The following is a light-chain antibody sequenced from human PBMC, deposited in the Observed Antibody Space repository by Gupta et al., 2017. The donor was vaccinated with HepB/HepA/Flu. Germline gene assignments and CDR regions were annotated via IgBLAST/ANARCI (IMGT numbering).Light chain of an antibody. CDR3: QVWDGDSDHYV. V-gene: IGLV3-21*03. Sequence: SYVLTQPPSVSVAPGKTATITCGENNIGSKSVHWYQQKPGQAPVLVVYDDRDRPLGIPERFSGSNSGNTATLTISRDEAGDEADYYCQVWDGDSDHYVFGTGTKVTVL. J-gene: IGLJ1*01. CDR2: DDR. CDR1: NIGSKS.